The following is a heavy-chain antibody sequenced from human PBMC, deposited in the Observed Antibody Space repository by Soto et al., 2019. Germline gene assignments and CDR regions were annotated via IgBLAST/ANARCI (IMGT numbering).Heavy chain of an antibody. V-gene: IGHV4-34*01. D-gene: IGHD3-3*01. Sequence: PSETLSLTCAVYGGSFSGYYWSWIRQPPGKGLEWIGEINHSGSTNYNPSLKSRVTISVDTSKNQFSLKLSSVTAADTAVYYCARYYDFWSGYPWFDPWGQGTLVTVSS. J-gene: IGHJ5*02. CDR1: GGSFSGYY. CDR2: INHSGST. CDR3: ARYYDFWSGYPWFDP.